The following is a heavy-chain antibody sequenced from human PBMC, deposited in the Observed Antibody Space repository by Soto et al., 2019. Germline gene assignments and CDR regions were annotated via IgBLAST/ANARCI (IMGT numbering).Heavy chain of an antibody. CDR1: GGSISSYY. Sequence: SETLSLTCTVSGGSISSYYWSWIRQPPVKGLEWIGYIYYSGSTNYNPSLKSRVIISVDTSKNQFSLKLSSVTAADTAVYYCAREKPEGITIFGVVITYSYFDYWGQGTLVTVS. CDR2: IYYSGST. D-gene: IGHD3-3*01. J-gene: IGHJ4*02. V-gene: IGHV4-59*01. CDR3: AREKPEGITIFGVVITYSYFDY.